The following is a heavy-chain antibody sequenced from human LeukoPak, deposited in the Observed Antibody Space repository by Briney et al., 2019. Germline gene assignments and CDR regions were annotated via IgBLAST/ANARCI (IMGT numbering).Heavy chain of an antibody. CDR3: ARSRYFDWPYTQGYFDY. CDR1: GGSISSYY. V-gene: IGHV4-4*07. J-gene: IGHJ4*02. CDR2: IYTSGST. D-gene: IGHD3-9*01. Sequence: SETLSLTCTVSGGSISSYYWSWTRQPAGKGLEWIGRIYTSGSTNYNPSLKSRVTMSVDTSKNQFSLKLSSVTAADTAVYYCARSRYFDWPYTQGYFDYWGQGTLVTVSS.